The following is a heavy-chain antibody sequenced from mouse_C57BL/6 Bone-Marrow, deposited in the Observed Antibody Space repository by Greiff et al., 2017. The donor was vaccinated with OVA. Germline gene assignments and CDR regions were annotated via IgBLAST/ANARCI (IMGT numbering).Heavy chain of an antibody. V-gene: IGHV5-17*01. CDR3: ARGGYGNPYYAMDY. J-gene: IGHJ4*01. Sequence: EVQVVESGGGLVKPGGSLKLSCAASGFTFSDYGMHWVRQAPEKGLEWVAYISSGSSTIYYADTVKGRFTISRDNAKNTLFLQMTSLRSEDTAMYYCARGGYGNPYYAMDYWGQGTSVTISS. CDR1: GFTFSDYG. CDR2: ISSGSSTI. D-gene: IGHD2-1*01.